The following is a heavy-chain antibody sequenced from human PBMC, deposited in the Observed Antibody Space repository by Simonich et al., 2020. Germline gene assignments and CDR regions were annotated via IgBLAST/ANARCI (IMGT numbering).Heavy chain of an antibody. Sequence: QVQLVESGGGVVQPGRSLRLSCAASGFTFSSYGMHWVRQAPAKGLEWVAVIWYDGSNKYYADSVKGRFTSSRDNSKNTLYLQMNSLRAEDTAVYYCARERAAAGEAFDYWGQGTLVTVSS. J-gene: IGHJ4*02. CDR1: GFTFSSYG. D-gene: IGHD6-13*01. CDR2: IWYDGSNK. V-gene: IGHV3-33*01. CDR3: ARERAAAGEAFDY.